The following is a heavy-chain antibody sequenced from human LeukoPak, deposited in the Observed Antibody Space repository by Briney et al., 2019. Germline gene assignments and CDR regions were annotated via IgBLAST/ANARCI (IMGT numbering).Heavy chain of an antibody. CDR2: IYPGDSDT. CDR1: GYSFTNYW. D-gene: IGHD1-7*01. J-gene: IGHJ4*02. Sequence: GESLKVSCKGSGYSFTNYWIGWVRQMPGKSLEWMGIIYPGDSDTRYSPSFQGQVTISADKSITTAYLQWSSLKASDSAMYYCARKETGTLDPFDYWGQGTLVTVSS. V-gene: IGHV5-51*01. CDR3: ARKETGTLDPFDY.